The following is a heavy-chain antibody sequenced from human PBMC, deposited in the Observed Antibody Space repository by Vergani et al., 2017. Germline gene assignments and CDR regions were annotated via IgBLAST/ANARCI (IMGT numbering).Heavy chain of an antibody. CDR2: IYYSGST. Sequence: QVQLQESGPGLVKPSETLSLTCTVSGGSLSSYYWSWIRQPPGKGLEWIGYIYYSGSTNYNPSLKSRVTISVDTSKNQFSLKLSSVTAADTAVYYCASVYYDSSGYYYGFDPWGQGTLVTVSS. V-gene: IGHV4-59*01. D-gene: IGHD3-22*01. J-gene: IGHJ5*02. CDR1: GGSLSSYY. CDR3: ASVYYDSSGYYYGFDP.